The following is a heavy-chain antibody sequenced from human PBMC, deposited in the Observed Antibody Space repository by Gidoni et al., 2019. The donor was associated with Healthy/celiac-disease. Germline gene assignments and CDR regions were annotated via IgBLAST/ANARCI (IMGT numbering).Heavy chain of an antibody. CDR2: IIPSLGIA. Sequence: VQLVQSGAAVKKPGSSVKVSCKASGGTFSSYAISWGRQAPGPGLEWMGRIIPSLGIANYAQKFQGRVTITADKSTSTAYMELSSLRSEDTAVYYCASQRQLELRIYWGQGTLVTVSS. D-gene: IGHD1-7*01. V-gene: IGHV1-69*04. CDR3: ASQRQLELRIY. J-gene: IGHJ4*02. CDR1: GGTFSSYA.